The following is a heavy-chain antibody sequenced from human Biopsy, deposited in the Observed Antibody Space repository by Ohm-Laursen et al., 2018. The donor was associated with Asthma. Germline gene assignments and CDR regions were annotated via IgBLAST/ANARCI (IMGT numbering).Heavy chain of an antibody. CDR3: ARAGQCRSTSCYNPGWFDP. J-gene: IGHJ5*02. Sequence: SETLSLTCTVYGGSFSGYYWSWIRQPPGKGLEWIGEINHSGSTNYNPSLKSRVTISVDTSKNQFSLKLSSVTAADTAVYYCARAGQCRSTSCYNPGWFDPWGQGTLVTVSS. CDR2: INHSGST. V-gene: IGHV4-34*01. CDR1: GGSFSGYY. D-gene: IGHD2-2*01.